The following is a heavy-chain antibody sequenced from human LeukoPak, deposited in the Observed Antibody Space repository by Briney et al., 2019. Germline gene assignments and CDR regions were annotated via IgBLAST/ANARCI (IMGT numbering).Heavy chain of an antibody. D-gene: IGHD3-16*02. Sequence: ALVKFSYNASGSTFTCYYMHWVRQAPGQGLEWMGWINPNSGGTNYAQKFQGWVTMTRDTSISTAYMELSRLRSDDTAVYYCARAGGYDYVWGSYRPNGGFDYWGQGTLVTVSS. CDR2: INPNSGGT. CDR1: GSTFTCYY. J-gene: IGHJ4*02. V-gene: IGHV1-2*04. CDR3: ARAGGYDYVWGSYRPNGGFDY.